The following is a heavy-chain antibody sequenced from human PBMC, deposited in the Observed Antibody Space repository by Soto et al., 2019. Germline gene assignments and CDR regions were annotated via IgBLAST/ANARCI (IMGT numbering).Heavy chain of an antibody. CDR1: SGSISSSNW. J-gene: IGHJ4*02. CDR2: IYHSGST. Sequence: QVQLQESGPGLVKPSGTLSLTCAVSSGSISSSNWWSWVRQPPGKGLEWIGEIYHSGSTNYNPSLKSRVTISVDKSKNQFSLKLSSVTAADTAVYYCARGVLTYNWNYWRYFDYWGQGTLVTVSS. V-gene: IGHV4-4*02. D-gene: IGHD1-7*01. CDR3: ARGVLTYNWNYWRYFDY.